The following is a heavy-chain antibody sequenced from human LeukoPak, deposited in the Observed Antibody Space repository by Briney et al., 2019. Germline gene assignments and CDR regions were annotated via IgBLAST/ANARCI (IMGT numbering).Heavy chain of an antibody. CDR2: IYYSGST. CDR1: GGSISSSSYY. Sequence: PSETLSLTCTVSGGSISSSSYYWGWIRQPPGKGLEWIGSIYYSGSTYYNPSLKSRVTISEDTSKNQFSLKLSSVTAADTAVYYCARRKRDGYNWYFDYWGQGTLVTVSS. J-gene: IGHJ4*02. D-gene: IGHD5-24*01. V-gene: IGHV4-39*01. CDR3: ARRKRDGYNWYFDY.